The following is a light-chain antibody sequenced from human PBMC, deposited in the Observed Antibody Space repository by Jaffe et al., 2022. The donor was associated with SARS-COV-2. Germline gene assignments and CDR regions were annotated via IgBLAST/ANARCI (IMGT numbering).Light chain of an antibody. V-gene: IGLV2-23*01. Sequence: QSALTQPASVSGSPGQSITISCTGTNSDVGSDNLVSWYQQHPGKAPKLMIYEDNKRPSGVSNRFSGSKSGNTASLTISGLQAEDEADYYCCSYADSVLFGGGTKLTVL. CDR2: EDN. J-gene: IGLJ2*01. CDR3: CSYADSVL. CDR1: NSDVGSDNL.